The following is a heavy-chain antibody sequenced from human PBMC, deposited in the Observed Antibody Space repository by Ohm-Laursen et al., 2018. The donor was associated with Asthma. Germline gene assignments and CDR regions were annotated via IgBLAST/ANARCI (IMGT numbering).Heavy chain of an antibody. Sequence: SLRLSCSASGFYFSSYSMHWVRQAPGKGPEWLAFITSGSDIIHYADSVEGRFTISRDNAKKSVYLQMKSLRVEDTAVYYCVRAPDYFSLFEYWGQGTQVTVSS. J-gene: IGHJ4*02. V-gene: IGHV3-48*01. CDR2: ITSGSDII. CDR1: GFYFSSYS. CDR3: VRAPDYFSLFEY. D-gene: IGHD1-14*01.